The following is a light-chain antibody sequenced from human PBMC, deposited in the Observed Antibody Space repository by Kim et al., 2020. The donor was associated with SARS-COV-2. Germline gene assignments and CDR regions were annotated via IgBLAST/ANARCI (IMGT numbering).Light chain of an antibody. CDR1: SSNIGAGYD. CDR3: QSYDSILSGVV. V-gene: IGLV1-40*01. CDR2: GNS. Sequence: RVTISCPGSSSNIGAGYDVHWYQQLPGTAPKLLIYGNSNRPSGVPDRFSGSKSGTSASLAITGLQAEDEADYYCQSYDSILSGVVFGGGTQLT. J-gene: IGLJ2*01.